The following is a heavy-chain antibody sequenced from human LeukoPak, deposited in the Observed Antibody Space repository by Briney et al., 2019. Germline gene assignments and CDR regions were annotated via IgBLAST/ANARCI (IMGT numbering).Heavy chain of an antibody. CDR1: GFTFSSYA. D-gene: IGHD3-10*01. CDR3: ARDHYGSGSYYNWSAFDI. Sequence: GGSLRLSCAASGFTFSSYAMRWVRQAPGKGLEWVAVIWYDGSNKYYADSVKGRFTISRDNSKNTLYLQMNSLRAEDTAVYYCARDHYGSGSYYNWSAFDIWGQGTMVTVSS. CDR2: IWYDGSNK. J-gene: IGHJ3*02. V-gene: IGHV3-33*08.